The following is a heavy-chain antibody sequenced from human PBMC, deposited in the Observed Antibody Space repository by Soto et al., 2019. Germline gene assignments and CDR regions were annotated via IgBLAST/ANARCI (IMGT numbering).Heavy chain of an antibody. D-gene: IGHD6-13*01. V-gene: IGHV3-48*02. CDR3: AREEGSSWSYYFDY. Sequence: GGSLRLSCAASGFTFSSCSMNWVRQAPGKGLEWVSYISSSSSTIYYADSVKGRFTISRDNAKNSLYLQMNSLRDEDTAVYYCAREEGSSWSYYFDYWGQGTLVTVSS. CDR1: GFTFSSCS. J-gene: IGHJ4*02. CDR2: ISSSSSTI.